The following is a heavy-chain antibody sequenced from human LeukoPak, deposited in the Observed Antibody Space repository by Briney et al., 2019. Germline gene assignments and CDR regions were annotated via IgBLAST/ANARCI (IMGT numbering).Heavy chain of an antibody. V-gene: IGHV4-34*01. D-gene: IGHD3-10*01. CDR1: GGSFSGYY. J-gene: IGHJ4*02. CDR2: INHSGST. Sequence: SETLSLTCAVYGGSFSGYYWSWIRQPPGKGLEWIGEINHSGSTNYNPSPKSRVTISVDTSKNQFSLKLSSVTAADTAVYYCARGRYYYGSGSYYNRENDYWGQGTLVTVSS. CDR3: ARGRYYYGSGSYYNRENDY.